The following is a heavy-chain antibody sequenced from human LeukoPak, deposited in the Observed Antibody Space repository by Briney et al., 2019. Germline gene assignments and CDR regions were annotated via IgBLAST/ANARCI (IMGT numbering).Heavy chain of an antibody. Sequence: SETLSLTCAVYGGSFSGYYWSWIRQPPGKGLEWIGEINHSGSTNYNPSLKSRVTIPVDTSKNQFSLKLSSVTAADTAVYYCARGGQGSGYRYCYYYMDVWGKGTTVTVSS. V-gene: IGHV4-34*01. CDR3: ARGGQGSGYRYCYYYMDV. CDR2: INHSGST. CDR1: GGSFSGYY. D-gene: IGHD3-3*01. J-gene: IGHJ6*03.